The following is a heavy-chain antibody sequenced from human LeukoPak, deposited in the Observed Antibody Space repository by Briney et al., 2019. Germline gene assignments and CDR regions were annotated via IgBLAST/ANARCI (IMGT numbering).Heavy chain of an antibody. Sequence: SETLSLTCTVSGGSVSSGSNYWSWIRQPPGKGLEWIGYIYYRSGSTNYNPSLKSRVTISADTSKNQFSLKLTSVTAADTAVYYCARGGRYSSGWPYFDYWGQGTLVTVSS. J-gene: IGHJ4*02. V-gene: IGHV4-61*01. CDR2: IYYRSGST. CDR3: ARGGRYSSGWPYFDY. CDR1: GGSVSSGSNY. D-gene: IGHD6-19*01.